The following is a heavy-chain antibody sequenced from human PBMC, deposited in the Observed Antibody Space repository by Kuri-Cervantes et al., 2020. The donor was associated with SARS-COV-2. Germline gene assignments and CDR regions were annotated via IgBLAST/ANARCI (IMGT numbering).Heavy chain of an antibody. CDR1: GFTFSSYW. CDR2: INSDGSST. V-gene: IGHV3-74*01. Sequence: LSLTCAASGFTFSSYWMHWVRQAPGKGLVWVSRINSDGSSTSYADSVKGRFTISRDNSKNTLYLQMNSLRAEDTAVYYCASGHGDALISIGYWGQGTLVTVSS. D-gene: IGHD4-17*01. CDR3: ASGHGDALISIGY. J-gene: IGHJ4*02.